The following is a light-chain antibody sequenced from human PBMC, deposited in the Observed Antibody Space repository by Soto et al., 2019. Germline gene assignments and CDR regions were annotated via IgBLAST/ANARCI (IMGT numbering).Light chain of an antibody. J-gene: IGKJ3*01. CDR1: QSISSN. CDR3: QQSYSTPRT. Sequence: DIQMAQSPSSLSASVGDRVTITCRASQSISSNVDWYQQKPGKAPKLLIDAASSMQSGFPSTFSGSGSRRDVTITISSLQPEDFATYYGQQSYSTPRTVGPGTKGDSK. CDR2: AAS. V-gene: IGKV1-39*01.